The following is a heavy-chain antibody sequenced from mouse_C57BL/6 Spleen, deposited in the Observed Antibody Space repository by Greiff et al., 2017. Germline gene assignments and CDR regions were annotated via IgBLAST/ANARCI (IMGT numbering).Heavy chain of an antibody. Sequence: EVQLQQSGPVLVKPGASVKMSCKASGYTFTDYYMNWVKQSHGKSLEWIGVINPYNGGTSYNQKFKGKATLTVDNSSSTAYMELNSLTSEDSAVYYCARPISSTGTFDYWGQGTTLTVSS. J-gene: IGHJ2*01. V-gene: IGHV1-19*01. CDR3: ARPISSTGTFDY. CDR1: GYTFTDYY. D-gene: IGHD4-1*01. CDR2: INPYNGGT.